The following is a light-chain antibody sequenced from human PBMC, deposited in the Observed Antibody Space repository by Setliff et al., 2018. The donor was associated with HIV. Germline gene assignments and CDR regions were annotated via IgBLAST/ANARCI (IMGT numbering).Light chain of an antibody. J-gene: IGKJ1*01. V-gene: IGKV3-20*01. CDR1: QSVSRYY. CDR2: DVS. CDR3: HQYAGSLPT. Sequence: ELVLTQTPGTLALSPGERITLSCRASQSVSRYYLAWYQQKPGQAPRLLIHDVSNRATGIPDRFSGSGCETDFTLTISRLEPEDFAVYYCHQYAGSLPTFVQGTKVDSK.